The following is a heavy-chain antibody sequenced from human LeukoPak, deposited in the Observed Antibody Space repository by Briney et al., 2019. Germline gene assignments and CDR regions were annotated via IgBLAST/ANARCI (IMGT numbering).Heavy chain of an antibody. Sequence: GGSLRLSCAASGFTFDDYAMHWVRQAPGKGLEWVSGIIWNSGTIDYADSVKGRFTISRDNAKNSLYLQMNSLTAEDTAVYYCAKAQQLWYHFDYWGQGTLVTVSS. CDR3: AKAQQLWYHFDY. J-gene: IGHJ4*02. D-gene: IGHD5-18*01. CDR1: GFTFDDYA. CDR2: IIWNSGTI. V-gene: IGHV3-9*01.